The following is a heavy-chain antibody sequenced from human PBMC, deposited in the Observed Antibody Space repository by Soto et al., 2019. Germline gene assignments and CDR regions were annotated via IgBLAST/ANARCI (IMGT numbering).Heavy chain of an antibody. CDR3: TRVLYGGTIYNFDY. D-gene: IGHD3-9*01. CDR2: IRSKAYGGTT. J-gene: IGHJ4*02. CDR1: GFTFGDYA. Sequence: GGSLRLSCTASGFTFGDYAMSWVRQAPGKGLEWVGFIRSKAYGGTTEYAASVKGRFTISRDDSKSIAYLQMNSLKTEDTAVYYCTRVLYGGTIYNFDYWGQGTLVTVSS. V-gene: IGHV3-49*04.